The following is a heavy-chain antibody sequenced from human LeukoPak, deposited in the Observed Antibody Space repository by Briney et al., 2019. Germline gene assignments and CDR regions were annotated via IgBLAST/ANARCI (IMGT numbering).Heavy chain of an antibody. D-gene: IGHD6-19*01. CDR2: IYYSGST. V-gene: IGHV4-39*07. J-gene: IGHJ4*02. Sequence: PSETLSLTCTVSGGSISSSSYYWGWIRQPPGKGLEWIGSIYYSGSTYYNPSLKSRVTISVDTSKNQFSLKLSSVTAADTAVYYCASEEYSSGYNIENFDYWGQGTLVTVSS. CDR1: GGSISSSSYY. CDR3: ASEEYSSGYNIENFDY.